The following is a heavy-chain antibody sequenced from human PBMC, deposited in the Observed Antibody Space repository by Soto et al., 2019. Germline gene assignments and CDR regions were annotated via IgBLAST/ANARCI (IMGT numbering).Heavy chain of an antibody. J-gene: IGHJ5*02. CDR2: INPNSGGT. CDR3: ARARIAAAGPTNWFDP. V-gene: IGHV1-2*02. CDR1: GYTFTGYY. D-gene: IGHD6-13*01. Sequence: ASVNVSCKASGYTFTGYYMHWVRQAPGQGLEWMGWINPNSGGTNYAQKFQGRVTMTRDTSISTAYMELSRLRSDDTAVYYCARARIAAAGPTNWFDPWGHGTLVTVSS.